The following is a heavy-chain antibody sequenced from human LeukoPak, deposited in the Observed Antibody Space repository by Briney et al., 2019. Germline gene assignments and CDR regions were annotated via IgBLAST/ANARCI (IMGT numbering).Heavy chain of an antibody. V-gene: IGHV3-7*01. J-gene: IGHJ6*02. CDR3: ASSITIFGVVDYYGMDV. CDR1: GFTFNSNW. Sequence: PEGSLRLSCAASGFTFNSNWMTWVRQAPGKGLEWVANINQDGSEKYYVDSVKGRFTVSRDNAKISLYLQMNSLRAEDTAVYYCASSITIFGVVDYYGMDVWGQGTTVTVSS. D-gene: IGHD3-3*01. CDR2: INQDGSEK.